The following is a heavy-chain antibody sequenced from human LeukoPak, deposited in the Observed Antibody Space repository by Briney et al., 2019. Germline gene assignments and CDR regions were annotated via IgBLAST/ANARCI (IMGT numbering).Heavy chain of an antibody. CDR2: IYPDDSDT. J-gene: IGHJ3*02. CDR3: ARRSADAFDI. V-gene: IGHV5-51*01. Sequence: LGESLKISCKGSGYSFIDWWIGWVRQMPGKGLEWMGIIYPDDSDTIYSPSFKGQVTISAVKSIRTAYLQWSSLQASDTAIYYCARRSADAFDIWGQGTMVTVSS. CDR1: GYSFIDWW.